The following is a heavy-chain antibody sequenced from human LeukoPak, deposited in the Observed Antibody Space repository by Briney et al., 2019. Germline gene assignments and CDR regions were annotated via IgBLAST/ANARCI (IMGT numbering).Heavy chain of an antibody. CDR3: ARAGIAAAGSNFDY. J-gene: IGHJ4*02. D-gene: IGHD6-13*01. V-gene: IGHV1-69*04. Sequence: SVKVSCKASGGAFSSYAISWVRQAPGQGLEWMGRIIPILGIANHAQKFQGRVTITADKSTSTAYMELSSLRSEDTAVYYCARAGIAAAGSNFDYWGQGTLVTVSS. CDR2: IIPILGIA. CDR1: GGAFSSYA.